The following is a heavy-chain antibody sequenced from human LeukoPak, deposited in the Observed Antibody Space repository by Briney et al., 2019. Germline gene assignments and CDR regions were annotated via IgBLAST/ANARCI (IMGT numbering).Heavy chain of an antibody. CDR1: GGSFCGYY. CDR2: INHSGST. J-gene: IGHJ5*02. D-gene: IGHD3-22*01. CDR3: ARGRRYYYDSSGYYDT. V-gene: IGHV4-34*01. Sequence: PSEILSLTCAVYGGSFCGYYWSWIRQPPGKGLEWIGEINHSGSTNYNPSLKSRVTISVDTSKNQFSLKLSSVTAADTAVYYCARGRRYYYDSSGYYDTWGQGTLVTVSS.